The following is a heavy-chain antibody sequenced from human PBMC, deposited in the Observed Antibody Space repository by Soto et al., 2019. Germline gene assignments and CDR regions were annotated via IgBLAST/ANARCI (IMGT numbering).Heavy chain of an antibody. CDR1: GGSISTSSYY. D-gene: IGHD1-26*01. CDR2: IYYGGNT. Sequence: ETLSLTCTVSGGSISTSSYYWGWIRQPPGKGLEWIGYIYYGGNTYYNSSLKSRLIMSVDTSKNHFSLKLTSVTAADTAVYHCARVGATRGSWFDPWGQGTLVTVSS. CDR3: ARVGATRGSWFDP. V-gene: IGHV4-39*02. J-gene: IGHJ5*02.